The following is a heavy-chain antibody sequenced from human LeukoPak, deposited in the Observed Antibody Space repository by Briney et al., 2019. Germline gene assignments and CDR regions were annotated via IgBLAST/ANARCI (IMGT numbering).Heavy chain of an antibody. D-gene: IGHD2-2*01. J-gene: IGHJ4*02. CDR2: ISYDGSDQ. CDR1: GFTFSHYG. V-gene: IGHV3-30*03. Sequence: GGSLRLSCAASGFTFSHYGMHCVRQAPGKGLEWVAVISYDGSDQYYADSMRGRFTISRDNSKNTLYLQMNSLRAEDTAVHYCARRGDCNRSTCYELDHWGQGTLVTVSS. CDR3: ARRGDCNRSTCYELDH.